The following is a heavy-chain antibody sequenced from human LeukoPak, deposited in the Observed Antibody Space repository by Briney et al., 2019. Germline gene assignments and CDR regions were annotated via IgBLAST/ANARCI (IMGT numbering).Heavy chain of an antibody. V-gene: IGHV1-2*02. Sequence: ASVKVSCKASGYTFTGYYMHWVRQAPGQGLEWMGWINPNSGGTNYAQKFQGRVTMTRDTSISTAYMELSGLRSDDTAVYYCAIDYYDSSGYYFDYWGQGTLVTVSS. J-gene: IGHJ4*02. CDR2: INPNSGGT. D-gene: IGHD3-22*01. CDR1: GYTFTGYY. CDR3: AIDYYDSSGYYFDY.